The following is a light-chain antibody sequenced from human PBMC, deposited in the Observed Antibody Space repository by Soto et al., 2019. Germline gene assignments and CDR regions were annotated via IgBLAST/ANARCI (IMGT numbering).Light chain of an antibody. J-gene: IGKJ4*01. CDR1: RSISSY. V-gene: IGKV1-39*01. CDR3: QQSYSQVT. CDR2: FAS. Sequence: DIQMTQSPSSLSASVGDTVTITCRASRSISSYVNWYQQKPGKAPELLIYFASNLQSGVSSRFSGGGSGTDFTLTISGLQPDDFATYYCQQSYSQVTFGGGTKVEIK.